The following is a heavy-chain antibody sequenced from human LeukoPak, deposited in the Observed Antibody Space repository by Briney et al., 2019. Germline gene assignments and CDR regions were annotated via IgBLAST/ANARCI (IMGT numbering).Heavy chain of an antibody. J-gene: IGHJ5*02. D-gene: IGHD3-10*01. V-gene: IGHV4-34*01. Sequence: SETLSLTCAVYGGSFSGYYWSWIRQPPGKGLEWIGEINHSGSTNYNPSLKSRVTISVDTSKNQFSLKLSSVTAADTAVYYCARGGFRGAFDTWGQGTLVTVSS. CDR3: ARGGFRGAFDT. CDR1: GGSFSGYY. CDR2: INHSGST.